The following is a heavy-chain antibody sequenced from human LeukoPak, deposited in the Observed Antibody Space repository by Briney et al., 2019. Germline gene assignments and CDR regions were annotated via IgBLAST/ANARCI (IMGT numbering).Heavy chain of an antibody. CDR3: ARGASSYYDSSDYLDY. CDR1: GYTFTSYG. Sequence: ASVKVSCKASGYTFTSYGISWVRQAPGQGPEWMGWISVYNGNTNYAQKLQGRVTMTTDTSTSTAYMELRSLRSDDTAVYYCARGASSYYDSSDYLDYWGQGTLVTVSS. CDR2: ISVYNGNT. D-gene: IGHD3-22*01. V-gene: IGHV1-18*01. J-gene: IGHJ4*02.